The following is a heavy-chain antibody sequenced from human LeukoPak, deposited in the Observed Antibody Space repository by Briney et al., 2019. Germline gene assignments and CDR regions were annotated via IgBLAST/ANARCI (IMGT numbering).Heavy chain of an antibody. Sequence: SQTLSLTCAVSGDSISSAYSWSWIRQPPGQGLEWIGYIYHTGSTSYNPSLKSRVTISVDTSKNQFSLKLSSVTAADTAVYYCARATWLPVGLYYYDSSGYYYYFDSWGQGTLVTVSS. CDR3: ARATWLPVGLYYYDSSGYYYYFDS. CDR2: IYHTGST. D-gene: IGHD3-22*01. CDR1: GDSISSAYS. J-gene: IGHJ4*02. V-gene: IGHV4-30-2*01.